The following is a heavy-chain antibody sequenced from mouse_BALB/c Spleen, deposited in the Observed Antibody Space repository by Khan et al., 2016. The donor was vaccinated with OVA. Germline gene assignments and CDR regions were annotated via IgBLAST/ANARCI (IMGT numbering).Heavy chain of an antibody. CDR2: ISSGGSYT. J-gene: IGHJ3*01. V-gene: IGHV5-6*01. CDR3: ARLAYYYDSEGFAY. CDR1: RFTFSTYG. Sequence: EVELVESGGGIVQPGGSLKRSCAASRFTFSTYGMSWVRQTPDKRLEWVATISSGGSYTYYPDSVQGRFTISRDNAKNTLYLQMSSLKSEDTAMFYCARLAYYYDSEGFAYWGQGTLVTVSA. D-gene: IGHD1-1*01.